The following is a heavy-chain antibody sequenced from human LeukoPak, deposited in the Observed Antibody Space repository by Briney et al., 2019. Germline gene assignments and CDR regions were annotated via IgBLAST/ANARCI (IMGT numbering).Heavy chain of an antibody. CDR1: GFTVRDYV. CDR3: AKDRSIGTYYTFDH. Sequence: PGGSLRLSCAASGFTVRDYVMTWVRQAPGKGLEWVSSISASGAMTYYADSVKGRFTVSRDNSKNSLYLQMNSPTAADTAVYYCAKDRSIGTYYTFDHWGQGTLVTVSS. D-gene: IGHD1-26*01. CDR2: ISASGAMT. J-gene: IGHJ4*02. V-gene: IGHV3-23*01.